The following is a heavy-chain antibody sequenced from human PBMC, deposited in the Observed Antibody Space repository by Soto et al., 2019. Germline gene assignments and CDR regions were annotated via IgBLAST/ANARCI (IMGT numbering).Heavy chain of an antibody. V-gene: IGHV3-30*03. CDR2: ISYDGNRK. D-gene: IGHD2-15*01. Sequence: QVQLVESGGGVVQPGRSLRLSCAASGFTFSSYGMHWARQAPGEGLEWVAVISYDGNRKYCADSVKGRFTISRDYSKNTVDLHMNSLRVEDTAVYFCARKGYGGRWSLDYWGQGILVTVSS. J-gene: IGHJ4*02. CDR1: GFTFSSYG. CDR3: ARKGYGGRWSLDY.